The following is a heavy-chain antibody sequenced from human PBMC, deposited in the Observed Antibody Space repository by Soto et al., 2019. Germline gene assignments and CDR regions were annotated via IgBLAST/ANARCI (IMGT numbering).Heavy chain of an antibody. CDR1: GFTFSNYG. Sequence: QVHLVESGGGVVQPRRSLRLSCEASGFTFSNYGTHWVRQAPGEGLEWVAHIASDGSNEHYTDSVKGRFTISRDNSKNMVFLHMNSLRPEDTAVYHCAKDTYFRDSSGDYVFDYGGQGPLVTVAS. V-gene: IGHV3-30*18. CDR3: AKDTYFRDSSGDYVFDY. J-gene: IGHJ4*02. D-gene: IGHD3-22*01. CDR2: IASDGSNE.